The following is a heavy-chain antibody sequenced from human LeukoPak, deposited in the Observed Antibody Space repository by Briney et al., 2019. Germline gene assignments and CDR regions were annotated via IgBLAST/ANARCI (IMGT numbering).Heavy chain of an antibody. V-gene: IGHV3-53*01. Sequence: GGSLRLSCAASGFTVSNNYMNWVRQAPGKGLEWVSIIYSGGSTYYADSVKGRFTISRDNSKNTLHLQMNSVRAEDTAVYYCATVAITMVRGVILQNWGQGTLVTVSS. CDR3: ATVAITMVRGVILQN. CDR1: GFTVSNNY. D-gene: IGHD3-10*01. J-gene: IGHJ4*02. CDR2: IYSGGST.